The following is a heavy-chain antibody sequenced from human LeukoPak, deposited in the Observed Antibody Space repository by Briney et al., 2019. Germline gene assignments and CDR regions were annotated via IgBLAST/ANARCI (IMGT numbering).Heavy chain of an antibody. D-gene: IGHD3-3*01. J-gene: IGHJ4*02. CDR1: GYTLTELS. CDR2: FDPEDGET. CDR3: ATLNDFWSGYSHFDY. Sequence: ASVKVSCKVSGYTLTELSMHWVRQAPGKGLEWMGGFDPEDGETIYAQKFQGRVTMTEDTSADTAYMELSSLRSEDTAVYYCATLNDFWSGYSHFDYWGQGTLVTVSS. V-gene: IGHV1-24*01.